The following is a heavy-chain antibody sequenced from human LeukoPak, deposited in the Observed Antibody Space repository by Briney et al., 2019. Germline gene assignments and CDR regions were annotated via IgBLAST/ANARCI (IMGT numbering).Heavy chain of an antibody. V-gene: IGHV1-2*02. CDR1: GYTFTGYY. Sequence: ASVKVSCKASGYTFTGYYMHWVRQAPGQGLEWMGWINPNSGGTNYAQKFQGRVTLTRDTSISTAYMELSRLRSDDTDVYDCARTLLTRSGRNWFDPWGQGTLVTVSS. CDR3: ARTLLTRSGRNWFDP. CDR2: INPNSGGT. J-gene: IGHJ5*02. D-gene: IGHD2-15*01.